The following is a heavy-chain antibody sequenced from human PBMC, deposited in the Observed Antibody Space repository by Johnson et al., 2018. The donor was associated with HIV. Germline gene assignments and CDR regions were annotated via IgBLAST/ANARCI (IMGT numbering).Heavy chain of an antibody. Sequence: VQLVESGGGLVKPGGSLRLSCAASGFTFSNAWMSWVRQAPGKGLEYVANVNQDGSAKFYVDSVKGRFTISRDDSKNTAYLQMNSLKTEDTAVYYCTRQADIWGQGTMVTVSS. V-gene: IGHV3-7*05. CDR3: TRQADI. CDR2: VNQDGSAK. J-gene: IGHJ3*02. CDR1: GFTFSNAW.